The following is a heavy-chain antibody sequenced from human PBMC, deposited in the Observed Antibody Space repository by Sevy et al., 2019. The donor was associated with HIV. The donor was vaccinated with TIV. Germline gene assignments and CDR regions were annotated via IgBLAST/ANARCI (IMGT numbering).Heavy chain of an antibody. J-gene: IGHJ4*02. D-gene: IGHD4-4*01. CDR3: AKDRLQWRGFFDW. V-gene: IGHV3-30*18. CDR1: GFNFNNHG. Sequence: GGSLRLSCAASGFNFNNHGMHWVRQAPGKGLEWVAVISKDGGEKYLTDSVKGRFTISRDNSKNNLYLEMNGLRAEDTAVYYCAKDRLQWRGFFDWWGQGILVTVSS. CDR2: ISKDGGEK.